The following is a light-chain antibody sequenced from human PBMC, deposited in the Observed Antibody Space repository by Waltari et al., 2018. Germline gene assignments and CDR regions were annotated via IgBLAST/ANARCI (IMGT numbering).Light chain of an antibody. CDR3: QVWDSGSAV. CDR2: YDS. J-gene: IGLJ3*02. V-gene: IGLV3-21*04. Sequence: SYVLTQPPSVSVAPGQTARITCGGNNVGSKNLHWYQQKPGQAPILAIYYDSDRPSGIPERFSGSNSGKTATLTISRVEVGDEADYYCQVWDSGSAVFGGGTKLTVL. CDR1: NVGSKN.